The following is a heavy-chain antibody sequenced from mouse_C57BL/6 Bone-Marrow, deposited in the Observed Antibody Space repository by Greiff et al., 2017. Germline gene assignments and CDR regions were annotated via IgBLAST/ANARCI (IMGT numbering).Heavy chain of an antibody. Sequence: VQLQQSGPELVKPGASVKISCKASGYSFTGYYMNWVKQSPEKSLEWIGEINPSTGGTTYNQKFKAKATLTVDKSSSTAYMQLKSLTSEDSAVYYCARWLLREYFDYWGQGTTLTVSS. CDR2: INPSTGGT. D-gene: IGHD2-3*01. J-gene: IGHJ2*01. CDR1: GYSFTGYY. CDR3: ARWLLREYFDY. V-gene: IGHV1-42*01.